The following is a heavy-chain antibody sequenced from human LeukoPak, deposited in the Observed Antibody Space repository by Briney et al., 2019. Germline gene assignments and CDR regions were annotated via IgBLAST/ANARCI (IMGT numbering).Heavy chain of an antibody. CDR2: VYYTGST. D-gene: IGHD2-2*01. J-gene: IGHJ3*02. CDR1: GGSISSYY. CDR3: ARADCTVASCYAWRDAFHI. Sequence: SETLSLTCTVPGGSISSYYWSWIRQPPGKGLEWIGYVYYTGSTNYNPSLQSRVSISVDTSKNLFSLRLSSVTAADTAVYYCARADCTVASCYAWRDAFHIWGQGTMVSVSS. V-gene: IGHV4-59*01.